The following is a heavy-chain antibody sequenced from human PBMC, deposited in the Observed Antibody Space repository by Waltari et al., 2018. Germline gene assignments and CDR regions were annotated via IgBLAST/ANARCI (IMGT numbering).Heavy chain of an antibody. CDR1: GGSISSSSYY. Sequence: QLQLQESGPGLVKPSETLSLTCTVSGGSISSSSYYWGWIRQPPGKGQEWIGSIYYSGDNYYNPPLRSRVTISVDTSKNQFSLKLGSVTAADTAVYYCARSITMIVAVMGYFDYWGQGTLVTVSS. CDR2: IYYSGDN. CDR3: ARSITMIVAVMGYFDY. J-gene: IGHJ4*02. V-gene: IGHV4-39*01. D-gene: IGHD3-22*01.